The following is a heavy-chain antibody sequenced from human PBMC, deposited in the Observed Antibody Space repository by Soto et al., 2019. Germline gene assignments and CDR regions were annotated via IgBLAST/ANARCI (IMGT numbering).Heavy chain of an antibody. CDR1: GGSFSGYY. J-gene: IGHJ6*02. V-gene: IGHV4-34*01. CDR3: ARGVGCCSGGSCYQRRSYYGMDV. D-gene: IGHD2-15*01. CDR2: INHSGST. Sequence: SETLSLTCAVYGGSFSGYYWSWIRQPPGKGLEWIGEINHSGSTNYNPSLKSRVTISVDTSKNQFSLKLSSVTAADTAVYYCARGVGCCSGGSCYQRRSYYGMDVWGQGTTVTVSS.